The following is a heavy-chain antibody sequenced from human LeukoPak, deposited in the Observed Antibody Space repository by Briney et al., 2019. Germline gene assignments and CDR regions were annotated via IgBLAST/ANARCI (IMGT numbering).Heavy chain of an antibody. CDR3: AKKVVVGATSPYSDFQD. Sequence: GGSLRLSCAASGFTFSNAWMNWVRQAPGKGLEWVSAISGSGVTTHYAGSVKGRFSISRDNSKNTLYLQMNSLRAEDTALYYCAKKVVVGATSPYSDFQDWGQGTLVTVSS. V-gene: IGHV3-23*01. J-gene: IGHJ1*01. CDR2: ISGSGVTT. D-gene: IGHD1-26*01. CDR1: GFTFSNAW.